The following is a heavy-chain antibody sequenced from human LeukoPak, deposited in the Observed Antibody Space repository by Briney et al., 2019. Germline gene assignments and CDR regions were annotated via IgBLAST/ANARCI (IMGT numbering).Heavy chain of an antibody. V-gene: IGHV3-15*01. CDR3: TADSSGWEDYYFDY. CDR1: GFTFSNAW. J-gene: IGHJ4*02. CDR2: IKSKTDGGTT. D-gene: IGHD6-19*01. Sequence: TGGSLRLSCAASGFTFSNAWMSWVRQAPGKGLEWVGRIKSKTDGGTTDYAAPVKGRFTISRDDSKNTLYLQMNSLKTEDTAVYYCTADSSGWEDYYFDYWGQGTLVTVSS.